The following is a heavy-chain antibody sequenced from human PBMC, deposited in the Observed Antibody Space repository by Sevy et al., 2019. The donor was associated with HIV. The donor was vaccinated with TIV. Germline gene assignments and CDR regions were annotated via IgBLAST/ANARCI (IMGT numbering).Heavy chain of an antibody. V-gene: IGHV1-24*01. D-gene: IGHD1-26*01. J-gene: IGHJ4*02. Sequence: ASVKVSCKVSGYTLTELSMHWVRQAPGKGLEWMGGFDPEDGETIYAQKFQGRVTMTEDTSTDTAYMELSSLRSEDTVVYYCATEVWDGGSYYYFDYWGQGTLVTVSS. CDR1: GYTLTELS. CDR2: FDPEDGET. CDR3: ATEVWDGGSYYYFDY.